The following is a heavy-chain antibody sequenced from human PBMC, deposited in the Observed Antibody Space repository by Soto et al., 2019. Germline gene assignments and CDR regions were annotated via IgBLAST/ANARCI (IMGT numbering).Heavy chain of an antibody. CDR2: INAGNGNT. J-gene: IGHJ2*01. V-gene: IGHV1-3*01. D-gene: IGHD1-26*01. Sequence: ASVKVSCKASGNTVPNYAIHCVRQAPGQRLEWMGWINAGNGNTKYSQKFQGRVTITRDTSASTAYMELSSLRSEDTAVYYCARGGSLYWYFDLWGRGTLVTVSS. CDR1: GNTVPNYA. CDR3: ARGGSLYWYFDL.